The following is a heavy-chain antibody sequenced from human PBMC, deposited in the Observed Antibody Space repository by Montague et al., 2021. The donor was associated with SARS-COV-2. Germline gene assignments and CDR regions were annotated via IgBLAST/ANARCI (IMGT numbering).Heavy chain of an antibody. J-gene: IGHJ5*02. V-gene: IGHV4-59*08. CDR2: IYYSGST. Sequence: SETLSLTCTVSGGSISSYYWSWIRQPPGKGLEWIGYIYYSGSTYYNPSLKSRVTISVDTSKNQFSLKLSSVTAADTAVYYCARHSRHWVERVPNWFDPWGQGTMVTVSS. CDR3: ARHSRHWVERVPNWFDP. CDR1: GGSISSYY. D-gene: IGHD1-1*01.